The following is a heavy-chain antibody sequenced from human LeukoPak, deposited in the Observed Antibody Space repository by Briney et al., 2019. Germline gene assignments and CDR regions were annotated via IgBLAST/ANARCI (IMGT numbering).Heavy chain of an antibody. Sequence: GGSLRLSCGASGFTFSANALSWVRQAPGKGLEWVSTIYDGGSNTNYADSVKGRFTISRDNSKNTLYLQMNSLRAEDTAVYYCARADGDYVTLFDYWGQGTLVTVSS. CDR3: ARADGDYVTLFDY. D-gene: IGHD4-17*01. V-gene: IGHV3-23*01. CDR2: IYDGGSNT. CDR1: GFTFSANA. J-gene: IGHJ4*02.